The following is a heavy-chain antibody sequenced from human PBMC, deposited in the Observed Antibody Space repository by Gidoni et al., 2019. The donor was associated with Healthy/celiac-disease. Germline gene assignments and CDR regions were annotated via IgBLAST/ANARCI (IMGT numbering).Heavy chain of an antibody. J-gene: IGHJ4*02. Sequence: EVQLLVSGGGLVQPGGSLRLSCAASGFTFSSYAMSWVRQAPGKGLEWVSAISGSGGSTYYADSVKGRFTISRDNSKNTLYLQMNSLRAEDTAVYYCAKMGKAFGELFGDEYYFDYWGQGTLVTVSS. CDR1: GFTFSSYA. V-gene: IGHV3-23*01. CDR2: ISGSGGST. CDR3: AKMGKAFGELFGDEYYFDY. D-gene: IGHD3-10*01.